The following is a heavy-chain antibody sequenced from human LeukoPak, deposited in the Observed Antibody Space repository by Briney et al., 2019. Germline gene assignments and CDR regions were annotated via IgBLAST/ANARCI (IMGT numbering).Heavy chain of an antibody. Sequence: ASVKVSFKASGYTFTSYGISWVRQAPGQGLEWMGWISAYNGNTNYAQKLQGRVTMTTDTSTSTAYMELRSLRSDDTAVYYCATQNYYDSSGYYGHLGYWGQGTLVTVSS. CDR3: ATQNYYDSSGYYGHLGY. D-gene: IGHD3-22*01. J-gene: IGHJ4*02. CDR2: ISAYNGNT. CDR1: GYTFTSYG. V-gene: IGHV1-18*01.